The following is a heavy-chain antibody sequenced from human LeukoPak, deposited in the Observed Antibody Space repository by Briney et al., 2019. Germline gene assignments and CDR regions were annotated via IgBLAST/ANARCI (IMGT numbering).Heavy chain of an antibody. D-gene: IGHD3-9*01. J-gene: IGHJ4*02. CDR3: ARSNVLRYFGSGGFDY. V-gene: IGHV3-20*04. Sequence: GGSLRLSCAASGFTFDDYGMSWVRQAPGKGLEWVSGINWNGGSTGYADSVKGRFTISRDNAKNSLYLQMNSLRAEDTALYYCARSNVLRYFGSGGFDYWGQGTLVTVSS. CDR2: INWNGGST. CDR1: GFTFDDYG.